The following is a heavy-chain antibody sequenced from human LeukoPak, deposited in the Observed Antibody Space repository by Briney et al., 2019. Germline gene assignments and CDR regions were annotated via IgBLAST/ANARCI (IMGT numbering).Heavy chain of an antibody. D-gene: IGHD3-10*01. Sequence: PGGSLRLSCAASGFTFDDYAMHWVRQAPGKGLEWDSSISWNSGGIGYADSVKGRFTISRDNAKNFLYLQMNGLRAEDTALYYCAKDIGLGGDMVPYYYYYGMDVWGQGTTVTVSS. J-gene: IGHJ6*02. V-gene: IGHV3-9*01. CDR2: ISWNSGGI. CDR1: GFTFDDYA. CDR3: AKDIGLGGDMVPYYYYYGMDV.